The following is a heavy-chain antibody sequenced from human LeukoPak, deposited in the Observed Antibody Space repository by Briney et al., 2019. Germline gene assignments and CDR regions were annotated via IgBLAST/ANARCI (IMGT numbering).Heavy chain of an antibody. V-gene: IGHV4-39*02. CDR1: GGSISSGSYY. CDR2: VYYSGST. D-gene: IGHD6-19*01. J-gene: IGHJ5*02. CDR3: ARDTSGWYYWFDP. Sequence: PSETLSLTCTVSGGSISSGSYYWGWSRQTPGKGLEWIGSVYYSGSTYYNPSLKSRVTIPVDTSKNQFSLKLSSVTAADTAVYYCARDTSGWYYWFDPWGQGTLVTVSS.